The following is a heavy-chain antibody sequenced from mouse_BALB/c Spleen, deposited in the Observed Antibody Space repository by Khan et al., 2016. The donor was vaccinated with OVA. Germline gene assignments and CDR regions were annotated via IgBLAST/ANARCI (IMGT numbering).Heavy chain of an antibody. CDR2: ISTYYGDA. CDR1: GYTFTDFT. V-gene: IGHV1S137*01. CDR3: TRGGGGNRFAY. J-gene: IGHJ3*01. Sequence: QVQLKESGAELVRPGVSVKISCKGSGYTFTDFTLHWVKQSHAMSLEWIGVISTYYGDATYNQRFKDKATMTVDKSYSTAYMELARLTSEDSAIYYCTRGGGGNRFAYWGQGTLVTVSA.